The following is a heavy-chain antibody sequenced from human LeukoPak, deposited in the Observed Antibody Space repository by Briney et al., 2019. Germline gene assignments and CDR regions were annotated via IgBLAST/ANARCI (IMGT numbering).Heavy chain of an antibody. CDR3: AREATYYYDSSAQWPIFDY. CDR2: IYTSGST. Sequence: SETLSLTCTVSRCSISSYYWSWIRQPAGKGLEWIGRIYTSGSTNYNPSLKSRVTMSVDTSKNQFSLKLSSVTAADTAVYYCAREATYYYDSSAQWPIFDYWGQGTLVTVSS. CDR1: RCSISSYY. D-gene: IGHD3-22*01. J-gene: IGHJ4*02. V-gene: IGHV4-4*07.